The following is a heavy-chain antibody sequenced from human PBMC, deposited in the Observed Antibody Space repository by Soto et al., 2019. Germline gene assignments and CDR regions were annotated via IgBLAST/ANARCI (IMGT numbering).Heavy chain of an antibody. D-gene: IGHD3-16*01. V-gene: IGHV1-69*13. CDR3: ARPGLKRGSSWFDP. CDR1: GGTFSSYG. J-gene: IGHJ5*02. CDR2: INSFSEST. Sequence: ASVKVSCKASGGTFSSYGVTWVRQAPGQGLEWVGGINSFSESTTYAQRFQGRVTINADESTSTAYMELINLRSEDTAVYYCARPGLKRGSSWFDPWGQGTLVTVSS.